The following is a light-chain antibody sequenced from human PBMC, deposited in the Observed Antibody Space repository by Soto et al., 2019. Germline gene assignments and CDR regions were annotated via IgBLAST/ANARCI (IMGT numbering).Light chain of an antibody. CDR3: QQSSNWPPYT. Sequence: EIVLTQSPATLSLSPGERATLSCRASQSVSSYLAWYQQKPGQAPRLLIYDASNRATGIPARFSGSGSGPDFTLPISSLEPDDFEVYYCQQSSNWPPYTFGQGTRLEIK. V-gene: IGKV3-11*01. J-gene: IGKJ5*01. CDR1: QSVSSY. CDR2: DAS.